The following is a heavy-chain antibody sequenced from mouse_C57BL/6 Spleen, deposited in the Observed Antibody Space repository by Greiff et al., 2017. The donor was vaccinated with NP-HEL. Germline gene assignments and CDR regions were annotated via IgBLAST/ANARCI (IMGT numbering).Heavy chain of an antibody. CDR2: IDPSDSET. J-gene: IGHJ3*01. D-gene: IGHD2-5*01. CDR3: ARADSNYLAWFAY. CDR1: GYTFTSYW. V-gene: IGHV1-52*01. Sequence: QVQLQQSGAELVRPGSSVKLSCKASGYTFTSYWMHWVKQRPIQGLEWIGNIDPSDSETHYNQKFKDKATLTVDKYSSTAYMQLSSMKSEDSAVYYCARADSNYLAWFAYWGQGTLVTVSA.